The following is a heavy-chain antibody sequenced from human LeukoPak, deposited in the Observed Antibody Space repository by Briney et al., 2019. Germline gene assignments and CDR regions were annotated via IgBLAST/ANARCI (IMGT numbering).Heavy chain of an antibody. CDR3: ARGTGYCGSTSCEEYFQH. Sequence: SETLSLTCTVSGGSISSYYWGWIRQPPGKGLEWIGSIYYSGSTYYNPSLKSRVTISVDTSKNQFSLRLGSVTAADTAVYYCARGTGYCGSTSCEEYFQHWGQGTLVTVSS. J-gene: IGHJ1*01. CDR1: GGSISSYY. D-gene: IGHD2-2*01. V-gene: IGHV4-39*07. CDR2: IYYSGST.